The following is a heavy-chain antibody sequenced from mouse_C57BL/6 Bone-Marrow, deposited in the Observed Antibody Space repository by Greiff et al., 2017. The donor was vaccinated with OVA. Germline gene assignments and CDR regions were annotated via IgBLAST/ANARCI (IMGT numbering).Heavy chain of an antibody. CDR1: GYTFTSYW. CDR3: ASLLGRPDY. V-gene: IGHV1-52*01. Sequence: VQLQQPGTELVKPGASVKLSCKASGYTFTSYWMHWVKQRPIQGLEWIGNIDPSDSETHYNQKFKDKATLTVDKSSSTAYMQLSSLTSEDSAVYYCASLLGRPDYWGQGTTLTVSS. CDR2: IDPSDSET. D-gene: IGHD4-1*01. J-gene: IGHJ2*01.